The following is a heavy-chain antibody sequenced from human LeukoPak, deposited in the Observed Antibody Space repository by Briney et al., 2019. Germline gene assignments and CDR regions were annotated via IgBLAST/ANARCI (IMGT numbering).Heavy chain of an antibody. CDR3: ALNADRSGYYHYDY. CDR2: IYPGDSDT. D-gene: IGHD3-22*01. CDR1: GYSFTSYW. Sequence: GESLKISCKGSGYSFTSYWLGWVRQIPGKGLEWMGSIYPGDSDTRYRSSFQGQVTISVDKSISTAYLQWTSLKVSDTAIYYCALNADRSGYYHYDYWGQGTLVTVSS. J-gene: IGHJ4*02. V-gene: IGHV5-51*01.